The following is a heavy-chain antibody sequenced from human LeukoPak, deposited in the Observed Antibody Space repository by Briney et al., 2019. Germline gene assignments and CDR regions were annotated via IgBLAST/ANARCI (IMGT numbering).Heavy chain of an antibody. J-gene: IGHJ6*03. CDR3: AKAAYCGGDCYNYYYYYMDV. CDR2: ISGSGGST. CDR1: GFTFSSYA. D-gene: IGHD2-21*02. V-gene: IGHV3-23*01. Sequence: GGSLRLSCAASGFTFSSYAMSWVRQAPGKGLEWVSAISGSGGSTYYADSVKGRFTISRDNSKNTLYLQMNSLRAEDTAVYYCAKAAYCGGDCYNYYYYYMDVWGKGTRVTVSS.